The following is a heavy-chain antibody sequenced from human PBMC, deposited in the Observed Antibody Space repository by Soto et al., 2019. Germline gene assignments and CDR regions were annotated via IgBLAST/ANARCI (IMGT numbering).Heavy chain of an antibody. D-gene: IGHD3-10*01. J-gene: IGHJ2*01. V-gene: IGHV3-23*05. CDR2: IKSSGSPT. CDR3: AKTPRGGASRDWYFDL. CDR1: GFTFSTYA. Sequence: EVQLLESGGGWVQPGGSLRLSCAASGFTFSTYAMTWVRLAPGRGLEWVLGIKSSGSPTDYPESVKGRFTISRDNLMNTLFLDMNGLRAEDTAIYYCAKTPRGGASRDWYFDLWGRGTLVTVSS.